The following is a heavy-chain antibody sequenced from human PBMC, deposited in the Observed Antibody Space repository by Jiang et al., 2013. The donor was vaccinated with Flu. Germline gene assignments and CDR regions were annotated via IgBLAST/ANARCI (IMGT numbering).Heavy chain of an antibody. CDR1: YSFSSYW. V-gene: IGHV5-10-1*01. CDR3: ARHRGIYSSSSGSDQ. D-gene: IGHD6-6*01. J-gene: IGHJ4*02. CDR2: INPIDGYS. Sequence: YSFSSYWISWVRQMPGKGLEWMGRINPIDGYSNFGPSFEGHVTISVDKSISTAYLHWSSLKASDTAMYYCARHRGIYSSSSGSDQWGQGTLVTVSS.